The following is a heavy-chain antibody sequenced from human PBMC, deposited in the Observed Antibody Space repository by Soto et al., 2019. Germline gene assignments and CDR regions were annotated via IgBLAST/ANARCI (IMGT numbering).Heavy chain of an antibody. CDR1: GGSISSSCYY. Sequence: SETLSLTCTVSGGSISSSCYYWGWIRQPPGKGLEWIGSIYYSGSTYYTPSLKSRVTISVATSKNQFSLKVSSVTAADTAVYYCARYIDWFDPWGQGTLVTVSS. V-gene: IGHV4-39*07. J-gene: IGHJ5*02. CDR3: ARYIDWFDP. CDR2: IYYSGST. D-gene: IGHD5-12*01.